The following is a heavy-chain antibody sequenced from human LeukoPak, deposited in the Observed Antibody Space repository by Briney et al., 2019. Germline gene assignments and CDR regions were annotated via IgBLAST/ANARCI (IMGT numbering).Heavy chain of an antibody. CDR1: GYTFTSYY. Sequence: ASVKVSCKASGYTFTSYYMHWVRQAPGQGPEWMGIINPSGGSTSYAQKFQGRVTMTRDTSTSTVYMELSSLRSEDTAVYYCARGGDLRYYYDSSGYYYFDYWGQGTLVTVSS. CDR2: INPSGGST. CDR3: ARGGDLRYYYDSSGYYYFDY. V-gene: IGHV1-46*01. J-gene: IGHJ4*02. D-gene: IGHD3-22*01.